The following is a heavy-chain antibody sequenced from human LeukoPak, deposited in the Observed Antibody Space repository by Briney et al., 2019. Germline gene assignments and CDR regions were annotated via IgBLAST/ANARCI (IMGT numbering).Heavy chain of an antibody. J-gene: IGHJ4*02. CDR2: INHSGST. V-gene: IGHV4-34*01. CDR3: ASELTGDIYYLDY. CDR1: GGSFSGYY. Sequence: SETLSLTCAVYGGSFSGYYWSWIRQPPGKGLEWIGEINHSGSTNYNPSLKSRVTISVDTSKNQFSLKLSSVTAADTAVYYCASELTGDIYYLDYWGQGTLVTVSS. D-gene: IGHD7-27*01.